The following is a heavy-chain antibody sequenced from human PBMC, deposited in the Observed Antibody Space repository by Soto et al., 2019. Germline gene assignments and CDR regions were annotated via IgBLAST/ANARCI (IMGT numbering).Heavy chain of an antibody. J-gene: IGHJ4*01. V-gene: IGHV3-33*01. Sequence: GGSLRLSCAASGFTFSSYGMHWVRQAPGKGLEWVAVIWYDGSNKYYADSVKGRFTISRDDSKNMLFLQMDSLKIEDTAVYYCSTDEWEWGQGALVTVSS. CDR2: IWYDGSNK. CDR3: STDEWE. D-gene: IGHD1-26*01. CDR1: GFTFSSYG.